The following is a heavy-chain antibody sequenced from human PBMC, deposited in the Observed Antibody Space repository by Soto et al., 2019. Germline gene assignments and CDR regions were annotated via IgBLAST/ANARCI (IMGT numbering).Heavy chain of an antibody. V-gene: IGHV4-31*03. Sequence: PSETLSLTCTVSGGSINSGGYYWSWIRQHPGKGLEWIGYISYSGNTYYNPSLKSRVTISMDTSKNQFSLKLSSVTAADTAVYYCARGLDDSYGANWGQGTLVTVSS. CDR2: ISYSGNT. D-gene: IGHD5-18*01. CDR1: GGSINSGGYY. J-gene: IGHJ4*02. CDR3: ARGLDDSYGAN.